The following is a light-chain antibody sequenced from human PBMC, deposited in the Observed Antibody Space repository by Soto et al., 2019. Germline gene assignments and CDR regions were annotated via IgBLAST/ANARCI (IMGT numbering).Light chain of an antibody. CDR3: SSYTTSTTLVL. CDR1: SSDIGAYNY. Sequence: QSVLTQPPSMSGSPGQSITISCTGSSSDIGAYNYVSWYQHHPGKAPKLIIYDVNTRPSGISNRFSGSRSGNTASLTISGLLAQDEADYYCSSYTTSTTLVLFGGGTKVTVL. CDR2: DVN. J-gene: IGLJ2*01. V-gene: IGLV2-14*01.